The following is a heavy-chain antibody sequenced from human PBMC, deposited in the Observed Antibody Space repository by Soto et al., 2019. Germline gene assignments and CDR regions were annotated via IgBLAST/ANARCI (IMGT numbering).Heavy chain of an antibody. Sequence: QVQLVQSGAQVKKPGASVKVSCKASGYTFTLYTIHWVRQAPGQRLEWMGWIHAGNGYTKYSQNFQGRVTITRDTSASTVYMEMSSLTSEDTGVFYCARVQYSGNALNLAFDIWGQGTTVTVSS. J-gene: IGHJ3*02. V-gene: IGHV1-3*01. CDR2: IHAGNGYT. D-gene: IGHD5-12*01. CDR1: GYTFTLYT. CDR3: ARVQYSGNALNLAFDI.